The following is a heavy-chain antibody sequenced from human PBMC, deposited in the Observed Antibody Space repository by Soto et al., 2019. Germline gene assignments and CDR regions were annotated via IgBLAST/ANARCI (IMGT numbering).Heavy chain of an antibody. CDR1: GYTFTSYA. J-gene: IGHJ3*02. D-gene: IGHD2-2*01. Sequence: ASVKVSCKASGYTFTSYAMHWVRQAPGQRLEWMGWINAGNGNTKYSQKFQGRVTITRDTSTSTAYMELSGLRSEDTAVYYCARVGISTVLNAFDIWGQGKMVTVSS. CDR2: INAGNGNT. CDR3: ARVGISTVLNAFDI. V-gene: IGHV1-3*01.